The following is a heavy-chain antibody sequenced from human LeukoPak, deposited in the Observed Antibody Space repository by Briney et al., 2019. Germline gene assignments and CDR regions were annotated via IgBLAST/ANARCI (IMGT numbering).Heavy chain of an antibody. V-gene: IGHV5-51*01. Sequence: GESLKISCKGSGYIFATHWIGWVRQMPGKGLEWMGIIYPGDSDTRYSPSFQGQVTISADKSINTAYLQWSSLKASDTAMYYCAGHRLGGNDAFDIWGQGTMVTVSS. CDR2: IYPGDSDT. CDR3: AGHRLGGNDAFDI. CDR1: GYIFATHW. D-gene: IGHD6-25*01. J-gene: IGHJ3*02.